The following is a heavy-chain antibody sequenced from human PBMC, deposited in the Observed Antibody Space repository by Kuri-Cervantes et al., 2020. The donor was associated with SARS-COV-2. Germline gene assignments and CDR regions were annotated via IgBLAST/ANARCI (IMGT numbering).Heavy chain of an antibody. Sequence: GGFRRPSCAASGFTFSGSAMNRVRQASGKGLEWVGRIRSKANSYATAYAASVKGRFTISRNDSKNTAYLQMNSLRAEDTAVYYCARDLLRRFDWLSSDALDIWGQGTMVTVSS. V-gene: IGHV3-73*01. CDR2: IRSKANSYAT. CDR3: ARDLLRRFDWLSSDALDI. J-gene: IGHJ3*02. D-gene: IGHD3-9*01. CDR1: GFTFSGSA.